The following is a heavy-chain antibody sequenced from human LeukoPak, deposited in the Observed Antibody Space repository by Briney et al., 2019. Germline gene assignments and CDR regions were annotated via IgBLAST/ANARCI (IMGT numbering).Heavy chain of an antibody. V-gene: IGHV4-59*01. Sequence: KPSETLSLTCSVSGVSISDYYWGWIRQAPGKGLEWLGNVHYSGSTTYNPSLKSRLTFSVDTSKNQFSLRLNSVTAADTAVYYCARERYLGYYDSSGYFDYFDYWGQGTLVTVSS. CDR2: VHYSGST. D-gene: IGHD3-22*01. CDR3: ARERYLGYYDSSGYFDYFDY. CDR1: GVSISDYY. J-gene: IGHJ4*02.